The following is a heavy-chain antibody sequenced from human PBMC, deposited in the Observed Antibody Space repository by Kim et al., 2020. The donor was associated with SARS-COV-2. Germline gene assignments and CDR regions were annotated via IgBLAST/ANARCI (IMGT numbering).Heavy chain of an antibody. J-gene: IGHJ6*02. D-gene: IGHD6-13*01. CDR1: GFTFSSYG. CDR3: ARNNDGSSWGRGMDV. Sequence: GGSLRLSCAASGFTFSSYGMHWVRQAPGKGLEWVAVIWYDGSNKYYADPVKGRFTNSRDNSKNTLYLQMNSLRAEDTAVYYCARNNDGSSWGRGMDVCGQGTTVTVSS. CDR2: IWYDGSNK. V-gene: IGHV3-33*01.